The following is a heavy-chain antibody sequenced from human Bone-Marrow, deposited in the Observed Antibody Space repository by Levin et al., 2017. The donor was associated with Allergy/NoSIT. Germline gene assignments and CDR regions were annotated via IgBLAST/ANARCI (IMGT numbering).Heavy chain of an antibody. Sequence: SQTLSLPCTVSCGSIRSGVYFWSWIRQLPGKGLEWIGYVSHSGITFYNQSLKSRVTISGDTSKNLFSLNLSSVTAADTAVYYCARGIAIFGVVLAVNDAFDIWGQGTMVTVSS. V-gene: IGHV4-31*03. CDR2: VSHSGIT. CDR1: CGSIRSGVYF. CDR3: ARGIAIFGVVLAVNDAFDI. D-gene: IGHD3-3*01. J-gene: IGHJ3*02.